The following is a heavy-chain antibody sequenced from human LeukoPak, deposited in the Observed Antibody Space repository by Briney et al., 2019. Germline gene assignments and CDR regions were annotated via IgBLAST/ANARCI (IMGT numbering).Heavy chain of an antibody. V-gene: IGHV4-59*08. CDR2: IYSSGST. CDR1: GGSISSYY. Sequence: SETLSLTCTVSGGSISSYYWSWIRQPPGKGLEWNGYIYSSGSTNYNPSLKSRVTISVDTSKNQFSLKLNSVTAADTAVYYCARQYCSSTRCYVYFDYWGQGTLVTVSS. D-gene: IGHD2-2*01. J-gene: IGHJ4*02. CDR3: ARQYCSSTRCYVYFDY.